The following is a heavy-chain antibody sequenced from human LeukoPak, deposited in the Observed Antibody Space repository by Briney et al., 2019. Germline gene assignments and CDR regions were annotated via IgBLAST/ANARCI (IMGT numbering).Heavy chain of an antibody. CDR3: AKSAPRLVSDYYYYMDV. V-gene: IGHV3-43*01. CDR2: ISWDGVST. D-gene: IGHD6-6*01. Sequence: PGGSLRLSCAASGFTFDDYTMHWVRQAPGKGLEWVSLISWDGVSTYYAGSVKGRFTISRDNSKNSLYLQMNSLRTEDTALYYCAKSAPRLVSDYYYYMDVWGKGTTVTVSS. CDR1: GFTFDDYT. J-gene: IGHJ6*03.